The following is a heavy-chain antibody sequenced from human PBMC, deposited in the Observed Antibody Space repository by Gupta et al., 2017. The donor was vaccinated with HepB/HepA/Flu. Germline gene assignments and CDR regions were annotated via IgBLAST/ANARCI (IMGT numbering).Heavy chain of an antibody. CDR1: GYTFTGYY. CDR2: INPNSGGT. D-gene: IGHD6-6*01. J-gene: IGHJ4*02. Sequence: QVQLVHPGAEVKKPGASVKVSCKPSGYTFTGYYMHWVRQAPGQGLEWMGWINPNSGGTNYAQKFQGRVTMTRDTSISTAYMELSRLRSDDTAVYYCARSNSSSSVLDYWGQGTLVTVSS. CDR3: ARSNSSSSVLDY. V-gene: IGHV1-2*02.